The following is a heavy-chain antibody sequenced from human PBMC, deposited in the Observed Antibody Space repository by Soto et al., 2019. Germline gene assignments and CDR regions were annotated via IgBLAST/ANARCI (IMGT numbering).Heavy chain of an antibody. CDR1: GYTFTSYY. Sequence: QVQLVQSGAEVKKPGASVKVSCKASGYTFTSYYMHWVRQAPGQGLEWMGIINPSGGSTSYAQKFQGRVTMTRDTSTSTVYMELSSLRSEDTAVYYCAGNTYYDFWSGYYTDLTYYYYYMDVWGKGTTVTVSS. CDR3: AGNTYYDFWSGYYTDLTYYYYYMDV. V-gene: IGHV1-46*03. J-gene: IGHJ6*03. D-gene: IGHD3-3*01. CDR2: INPSGGST.